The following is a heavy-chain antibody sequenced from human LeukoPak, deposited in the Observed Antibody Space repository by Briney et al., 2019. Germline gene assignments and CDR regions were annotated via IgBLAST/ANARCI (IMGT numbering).Heavy chain of an antibody. J-gene: IGHJ4*02. Sequence: GGSLRLSCTASGFTFSTYSMNWVRQAPGKGLEWVSSISSSSSYIYYADSVKGRFTISRDNAKNSLYLQMNSLRAEDTAVYYCARYGYDFWSGHALYYFDYWGQGTLVTVSS. CDR2: ISSSSSYI. D-gene: IGHD3-3*01. CDR1: GFTFSTYS. V-gene: IGHV3-21*01. CDR3: ARYGYDFWSGHALYYFDY.